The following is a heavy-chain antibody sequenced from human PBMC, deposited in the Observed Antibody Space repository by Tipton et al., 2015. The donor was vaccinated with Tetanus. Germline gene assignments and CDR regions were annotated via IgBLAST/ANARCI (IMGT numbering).Heavy chain of an antibody. D-gene: IGHD2-2*01. Sequence: TLSLTCIVSGGSISTYYWSWIRQRPGRGLEWVGYVHYTGKDNYNPSLRSRVTLSVDTSKNQFSLQMSSVTAADTAVYYCVEGRRFCSSSSCHEYYFDSWGRGTLVTVSS. CDR3: VEGRRFCSSSSCHEYYFDS. J-gene: IGHJ4*02. V-gene: IGHV4-59*03. CDR2: VHYTGKD. CDR1: GGSISTYY.